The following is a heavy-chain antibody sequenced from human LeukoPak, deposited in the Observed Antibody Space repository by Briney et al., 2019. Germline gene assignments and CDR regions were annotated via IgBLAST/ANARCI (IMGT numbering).Heavy chain of an antibody. Sequence: SETLSLTCTVSGGSISSSSYYWGWIRQPPGKGLEWIGSIYYSGSTYYNPSLKSRVTISVDTSKNQFSLKLSSVTAADTAVYYCARDDAAAGTFDYWGQGTLVTVSS. J-gene: IGHJ4*02. D-gene: IGHD6-13*01. CDR3: ARDDAAAGTFDY. V-gene: IGHV4-39*07. CDR2: IYYSGST. CDR1: GGSISSSSYY.